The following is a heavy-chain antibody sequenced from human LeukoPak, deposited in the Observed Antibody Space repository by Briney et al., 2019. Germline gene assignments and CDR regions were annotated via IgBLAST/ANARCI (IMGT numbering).Heavy chain of an antibody. CDR3: GMRGLTFD. CDR2: INCDASYM. J-gene: IGHJ4*02. Sequence: KPGGSLRLSCAASRSTFSSLDFNWVRQAPGKGLEWVASINCDASYMFYADSVRGRFTISRDNAKNSLYLQMNGLRAEDTAVYYCGMRGLTFDWGQGTLVAVSS. V-gene: IGHV3-21*01. CDR1: RSTFSSLD. D-gene: IGHD5-12*01.